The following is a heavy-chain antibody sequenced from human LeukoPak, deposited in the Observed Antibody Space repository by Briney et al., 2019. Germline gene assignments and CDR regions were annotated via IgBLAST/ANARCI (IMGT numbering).Heavy chain of an antibody. CDR1: GFTFSSYA. J-gene: IGHJ6*02. CDR3: AKDSYRNPYGMDV. D-gene: IGHD4-11*01. CDR2: ISGSGGST. Sequence: GGSLRLSCAASGFTFSSYAMSWVRQAPGKGLEWVSAISGSGGSTYYADSVKGRFTISRDNSKNTLYLQMNSLGAEDTAVYYCAKDSYRNPYGMDVWGQGTTVTVSS. V-gene: IGHV3-23*01.